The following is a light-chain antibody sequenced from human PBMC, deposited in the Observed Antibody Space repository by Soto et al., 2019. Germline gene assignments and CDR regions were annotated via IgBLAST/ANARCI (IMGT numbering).Light chain of an antibody. CDR1: SSWIVSGYD. Sequence: QAVLEKQREMSDAEDLPVASSRTSRSSWIVSGYDLHWYQQLPGTAPKLLLYGNSTRPSGVPDRFSGSKSGTSASLAITGLQAEDEANYYCQSYDSSLSAYVFGTGTNVTVL. CDR3: QSYDSSLSAYV. V-gene: IGLV1-40*01. J-gene: IGLJ1*01. CDR2: GNS.